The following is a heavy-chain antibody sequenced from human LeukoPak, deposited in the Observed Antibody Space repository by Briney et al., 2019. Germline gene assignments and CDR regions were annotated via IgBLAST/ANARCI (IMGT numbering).Heavy chain of an antibody. D-gene: IGHD6-19*01. J-gene: IGHJ4*02. V-gene: IGHV4-4*07. Sequence: SETLSLTCTVSGASISSYYWSWIRQPAGKGLEWIGRLYTSGGTDYNPSLKSRLTMSVDTSKDQFSLKLSSVTAADTAVYYCAGVQSGWSVEYWGQGTLVTVSS. CDR1: GASISSYY. CDR3: AGVQSGWSVEY. CDR2: LYTSGGT.